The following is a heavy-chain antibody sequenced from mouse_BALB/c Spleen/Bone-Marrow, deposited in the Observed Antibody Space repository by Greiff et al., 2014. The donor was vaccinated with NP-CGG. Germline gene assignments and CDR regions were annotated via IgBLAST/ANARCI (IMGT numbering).Heavy chain of an antibody. CDR3: ARRFITTAAWFAY. Sequence: VQLQQSGPELVKPGASVKISCKAPGYKFTDYNMHWVKQSHGKSLEWIGYIYPYNGGTGYNQKFKSKATLTVDNSSSTAYMELRSLTSEDSAVYYCARRFITTAAWFAYWGQGTLVTVSA. CDR2: IYPYNGGT. CDR1: GYKFTDYN. D-gene: IGHD1-2*01. V-gene: IGHV1S29*02. J-gene: IGHJ3*01.